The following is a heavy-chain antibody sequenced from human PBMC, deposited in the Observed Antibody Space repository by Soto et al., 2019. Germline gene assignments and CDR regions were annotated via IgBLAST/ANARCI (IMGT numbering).Heavy chain of an antibody. CDR3: AKDLPPVSAFDI. CDR1: GFTFSSYG. J-gene: IGHJ3*02. D-gene: IGHD3-22*01. Sequence: ESGGGVVQPGRSLRLSCAASGFTFSSYGMHWVRQAPGKGLEWVAVISYDGSNKYYADSVKGRFTISRDNSKNTLYLQMNSLRAEDTAVYYCAKDLPPVSAFDIWGQGTMVTVSS. V-gene: IGHV3-30*18. CDR2: ISYDGSNK.